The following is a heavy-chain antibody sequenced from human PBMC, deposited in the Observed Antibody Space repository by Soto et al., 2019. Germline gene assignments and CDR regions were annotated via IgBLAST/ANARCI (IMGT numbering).Heavy chain of an antibody. J-gene: IGHJ6*02. CDR1: GYTFTSYA. D-gene: IGHD3-10*01. V-gene: IGHV1-3*01. CDR2: SNAGNGNT. CDR3: ARDPYYYGSGSYYNRYYYYGMDV. Sequence: ASVKVSCKASGYTFTSYAMHWVRQAPGQRLEWMGWSNAGNGNTKYSQKFQGRVTITRDTSASTAYMELSSLRSEDTAVYYCARDPYYYGSGSYYNRYYYYGMDVWGQGTTVTVSS.